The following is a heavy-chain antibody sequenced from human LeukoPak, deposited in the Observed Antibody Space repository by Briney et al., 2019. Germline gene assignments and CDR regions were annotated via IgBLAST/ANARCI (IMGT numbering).Heavy chain of an antibody. J-gene: IGHJ4*02. CDR3: AKDRIYSSGWSSFDY. V-gene: IGHV3-23*01. Sequence: PGGSLRLSCAASGFTFTSYAMSWVRQAPGKGLERVSDINDSGAVTFYADSVKGRFTISRDNSKNTLYLQMNSLRAQDTAIYFCAKDRIYSSGWSSFDYWGQGTLVTVSS. D-gene: IGHD6-19*01. CDR1: GFTFTSYA. CDR2: INDSGAVT.